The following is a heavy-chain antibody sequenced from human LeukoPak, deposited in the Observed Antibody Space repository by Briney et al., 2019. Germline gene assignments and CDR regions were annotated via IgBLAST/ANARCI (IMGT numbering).Heavy chain of an antibody. CDR2: IYHSGST. J-gene: IGHJ5*02. D-gene: IGHD2-15*01. V-gene: IGHV4-4*02. CDR3: ARTIVVVVAAAGGNWFDP. CDR1: GGSISSSNW. Sequence: SETLSLTCAVSGGSISSSNWWSWVRQPPGKGLEWIGEIYHSGSTNYNPSLKSRVTISVDTSKNQFSLKLSSVTAADTAVYYCARTIVVVVAAAGGNWFDPWGQGTLVTVSS.